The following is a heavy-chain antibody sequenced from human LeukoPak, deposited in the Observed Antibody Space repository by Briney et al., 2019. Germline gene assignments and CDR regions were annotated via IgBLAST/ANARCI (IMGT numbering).Heavy chain of an antibody. J-gene: IGHJ4*02. CDR2: IHYTGST. D-gene: IGHD6-13*01. Sequence: SETLSLTCTVSGGSISSYYWSWIRQSPGKGLECIGYIHYTGSTNYNPSLKSRVTISVETSKKQFSLKLTSVTAADTALYYCAIRFGRLEAGGTPFDSWGQGTLVTVSS. CDR3: AIRFGRLEAGGTPFDS. V-gene: IGHV4-59*12. CDR1: GGSISSYY.